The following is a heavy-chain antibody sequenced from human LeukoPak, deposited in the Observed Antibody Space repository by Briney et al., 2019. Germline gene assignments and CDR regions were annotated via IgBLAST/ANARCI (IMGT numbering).Heavy chain of an antibody. CDR1: GYSFTSYW. CDR3: ARFGVSGYGMDV. J-gene: IGHJ6*02. D-gene: IGHD3-10*01. CDR2: INPSDSYT. Sequence: GESLRISCKGSGYSFTSYWISWVRQMPGKGLEWMGKINPSDSYTIYSPSFQGHVTISADGSISTAYLQWSSLKASDTAIYYCARFGVSGYGMDVWGQGTTVTVSS. V-gene: IGHV5-10-1*01.